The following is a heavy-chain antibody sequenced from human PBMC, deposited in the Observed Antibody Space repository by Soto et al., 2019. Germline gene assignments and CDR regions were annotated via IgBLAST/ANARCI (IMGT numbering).Heavy chain of an antibody. CDR2: IDYSGII. D-gene: IGHD1-1*01. Sequence: PSETLSLTCTVSGCSISSTTYYSAWLRLCPGQGLEGITSIDYSGIIYYHPSRKSRVTMAVDTPKNQLSLKLVSVTAADTAVYYCVRHWSASGNTWFDPWGRGTQVTGS. CDR3: VRHWSASGNTWFDP. V-gene: IGHV4-39*01. J-gene: IGHJ5*02. CDR1: GCSISSTTYY.